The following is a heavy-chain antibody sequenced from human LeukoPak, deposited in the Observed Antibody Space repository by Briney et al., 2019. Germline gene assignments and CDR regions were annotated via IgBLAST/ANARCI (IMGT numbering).Heavy chain of an antibody. CDR2: IYYSGST. CDR3: ARERSGGNFDY. D-gene: IGHD3-10*01. V-gene: IGHV4-59*01. CDR1: GGSFSSYY. J-gene: IGHJ4*02. Sequence: PSGTLSLTCTCSGGSFSSYYWFWIRQPPGKGLEWIGYIYYSGSTNYNPSLKSRVTISVDTSKNQFSLKLSYVTAADTAVYFCARERSGGNFDYWGQGTLVTVSS.